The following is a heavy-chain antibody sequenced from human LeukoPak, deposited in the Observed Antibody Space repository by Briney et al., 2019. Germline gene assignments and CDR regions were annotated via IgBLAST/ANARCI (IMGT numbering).Heavy chain of an antibody. D-gene: IGHD3-10*01. J-gene: IGHJ6*03. V-gene: IGHV3-30*02. Sequence: PGGSLRLSCAASGFTFSSYAMSWVRQAPGKGLEWVAFIRYDGSNKYYADSVKGRFTISRDNSKNTLYLQMNSLRAEDTAVYYCAKDQRGRVRYYYMDVWGKGTTVTVSS. CDR1: GFTFSSYA. CDR2: IRYDGSNK. CDR3: AKDQRGRVRYYYMDV.